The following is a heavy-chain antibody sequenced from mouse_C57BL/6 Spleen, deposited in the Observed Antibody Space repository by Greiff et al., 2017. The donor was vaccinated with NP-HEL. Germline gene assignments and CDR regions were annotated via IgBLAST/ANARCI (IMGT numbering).Heavy chain of an antibody. Sequence: QVQLQQSGPELVKPGASVKISCKASGYAFSSSWMNWVKQRPGKGLEWIGRIYPGDGDTNYNGKFKGKATLTADKSSSTAYMQLSSLTSEDSAVYFCARSTYGNYGNFDVWGTGTTVTVSS. V-gene: IGHV1-82*01. CDR2: IYPGDGDT. J-gene: IGHJ1*03. CDR3: ARSTYGNYGNFDV. CDR1: GYAFSSSW. D-gene: IGHD2-1*01.